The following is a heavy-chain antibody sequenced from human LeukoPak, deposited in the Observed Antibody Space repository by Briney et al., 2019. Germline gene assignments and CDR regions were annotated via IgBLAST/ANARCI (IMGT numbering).Heavy chain of an antibody. CDR3: ARDSGYCSSTGCYVHYFDY. CDR1: GFTFSRSW. Sequence: GGSLRLSCAASGFTFSRSWMHWVRQAPGKGLVWVSRINSDGSDTIYADSVKGRFTISRDNAKNTLYLQMNSLRAEDTAVYYCARDSGYCSSTGCYVHYFDYWGQGTLVTVSS. V-gene: IGHV3-74*01. J-gene: IGHJ4*02. D-gene: IGHD2-2*01. CDR2: INSDGSDT.